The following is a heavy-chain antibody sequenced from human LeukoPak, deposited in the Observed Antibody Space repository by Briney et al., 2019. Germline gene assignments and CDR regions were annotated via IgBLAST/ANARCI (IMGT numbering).Heavy chain of an antibody. CDR1: GFTFDDYA. CDR2: ISGSGGST. CDR3: ATPPIVGAPYYFDY. V-gene: IGHV3-23*01. J-gene: IGHJ4*02. Sequence: GGSLRLSCAASGFTFDDYAMHWVRQAPGKGLEWVSGISGSGGSTYYADSVKGRFTISRDNSKNTLYLQMNSLRAEDTAVYYCATPPIVGAPYYFDYWGQGTLVTVSS. D-gene: IGHD1-26*01.